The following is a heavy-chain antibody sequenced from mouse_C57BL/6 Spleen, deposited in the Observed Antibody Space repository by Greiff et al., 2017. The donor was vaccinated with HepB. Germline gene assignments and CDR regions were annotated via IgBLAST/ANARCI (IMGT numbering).Heavy chain of an antibody. J-gene: IGHJ4*01. CDR3: ARSGWDYAMDY. CDR2: INPNNGGT. V-gene: IGHV1-22*01. D-gene: IGHD1-1*02. Sequence: EVMLVESGPELVKPGASVKMSCKASGYTFTDYNMHWVKQSHGKSLEWIGYINPNNGGTSYNQKFKGKATLTVNKSSSTAYMELRSLTSEDSAVYYCARSGWDYAMDYWGQGTSVTVSS. CDR1: GYTFTDYN.